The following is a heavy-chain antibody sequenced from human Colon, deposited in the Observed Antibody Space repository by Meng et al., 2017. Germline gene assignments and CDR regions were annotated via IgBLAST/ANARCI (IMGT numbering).Heavy chain of an antibody. Sequence: GESLKISCAASGFTFSSFEMNWVRQAPGKGLEWVSYINSGGTTYYADSVKGRLTISRDNAKKSLYLQMNSRRADDTAVYYCARDSHIAVAGTRGFDYWGQGTLVTVSS. D-gene: IGHD6-19*01. CDR3: ARDSHIAVAGTRGFDY. CDR2: INSGGTT. V-gene: IGHV3-48*03. CDR1: GFTFSSFE. J-gene: IGHJ4*02.